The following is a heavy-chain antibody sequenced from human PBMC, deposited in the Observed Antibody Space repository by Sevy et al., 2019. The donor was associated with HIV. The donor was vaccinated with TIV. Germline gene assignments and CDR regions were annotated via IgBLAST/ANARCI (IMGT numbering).Heavy chain of an antibody. D-gene: IGHD3-9*01. CDR3: AKDFTGYNGMDV. Sequence: GGSLRLSCVVSGITFSTSGMHWVRQAPGKGLEWVGVISYHGRYKFYADSVKGRSTISRDNSKNILYLQMISLRAEDTAVYYCAKDFTGYNGMDVWGQGTMVTVSS. J-gene: IGHJ6*02. CDR2: ISYHGRYK. V-gene: IGHV3-30*18. CDR1: GITFSTSG.